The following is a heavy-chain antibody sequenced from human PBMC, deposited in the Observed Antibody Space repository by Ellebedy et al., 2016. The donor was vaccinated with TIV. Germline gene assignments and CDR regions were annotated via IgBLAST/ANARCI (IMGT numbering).Heavy chain of an antibody. CDR3: ARGRGGSTGSDYFDY. Sequence: GESLKISCVGSKFSFRSSWMTWVRQAPGKGLEWVANIKQDGSEKYYADSVKGRFTISRDNRKNSLYLQMNSLRAEDTAVYYCARGRGGSTGSDYFDYWGQGTLVTVSS. CDR2: IKQDGSEK. CDR1: KFSFRSSW. D-gene: IGHD2-2*01. V-gene: IGHV3-7*02. J-gene: IGHJ4*02.